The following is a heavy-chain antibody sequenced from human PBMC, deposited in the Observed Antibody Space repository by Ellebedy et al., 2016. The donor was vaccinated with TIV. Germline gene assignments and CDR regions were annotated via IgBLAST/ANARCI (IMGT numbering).Heavy chain of an antibody. CDR3: ARDRKTNWDQGSSFDY. V-gene: IGHV3-13*01. CDR1: GFTFSSYD. J-gene: IGHJ4*02. D-gene: IGHD7-27*01. Sequence: GESLKISCAASGFTFSSYDMHWVRQATGKGLEWVSAIGTAGDTYYPGSVKGRFTISRENAKNSLYLQMNSLRAEDTAVYYCARDRKTNWDQGSSFDYWGQGTLVTVSS. CDR2: IGTAGDT.